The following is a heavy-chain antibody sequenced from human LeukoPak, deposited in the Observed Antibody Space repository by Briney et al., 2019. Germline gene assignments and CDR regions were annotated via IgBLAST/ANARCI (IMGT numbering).Heavy chain of an antibody. CDR2: ISGSGGST. D-gene: IGHD3-10*01. CDR3: AKGELFWYFDY. Sequence: GGSLRLTCAASGFTFSSYAMSWVSQAPGKGLEWVSAISGSGGSTYYADSVKGRFTISRDNSKNTLYLQMNSLRAEDTAVYYCAKGELFWYFDYWGQGTLVTVSS. CDR1: GFTFSSYA. V-gene: IGHV3-23*01. J-gene: IGHJ4*02.